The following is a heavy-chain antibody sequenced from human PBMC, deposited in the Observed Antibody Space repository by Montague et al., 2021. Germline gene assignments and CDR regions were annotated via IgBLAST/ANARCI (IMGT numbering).Heavy chain of an antibody. CDR2: IDPSDSYS. CDR1: GYSFTTYW. V-gene: IGHV5-10-1*01. Sequence: QSGTEVKKPGESLRISCKGSGYSFTTYWIAWVRQMPGKGLEWMGRIDPSDSYSNYSPSFQGHVTISADKSISTAYLQWSSLKASDTAMYYCARHRGSGWSYYFDYWGQGTLVTVSS. CDR3: ARHRGSGWSYYFDY. J-gene: IGHJ4*02. D-gene: IGHD6-19*01.